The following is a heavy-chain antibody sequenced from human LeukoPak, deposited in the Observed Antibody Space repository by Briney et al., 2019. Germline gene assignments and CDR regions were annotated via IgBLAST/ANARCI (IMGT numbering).Heavy chain of an antibody. D-gene: IGHD4-17*01. V-gene: IGHV3-48*03. CDR1: GFTFSSYE. CDR3: ASVPIYGVIVDY. Sequence: GGSLRLSCAASGFTFSSYEMNWVRQAPGKGLEWVSYISSSGSTIYYADSVKGRFTISRDNAKNSLYLQMNSLRAEDTAVYYCASVPIYGVIVDYRGQGTLVTVSS. J-gene: IGHJ4*02. CDR2: ISSSGSTI.